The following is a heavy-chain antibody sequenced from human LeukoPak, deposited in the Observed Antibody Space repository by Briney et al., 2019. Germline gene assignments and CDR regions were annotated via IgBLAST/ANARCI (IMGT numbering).Heavy chain of an antibody. V-gene: IGHV4-61*08. D-gene: IGHD4-23*01. Sequence: SETLSLTCAVSGDSIDSGDYYWSWIRQPPGKGLEWIGYIYYSGSTNYNPSLKSRVTISVDTSKSQFSLNLSSVTAADTAVYYCARVTTVLTVDYWGQGTLATVSS. CDR2: IYYSGST. CDR3: ARVTTVLTVDY. CDR1: GDSIDSGDYY. J-gene: IGHJ4*02.